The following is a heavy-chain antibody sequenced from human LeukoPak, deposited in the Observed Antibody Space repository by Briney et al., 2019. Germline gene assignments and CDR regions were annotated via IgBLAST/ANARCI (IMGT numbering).Heavy chain of an antibody. CDR3: ATGQYQLLYGGYYYGMDV. CDR1: GYTLTELS. D-gene: IGHD2-2*02. Sequence: ASVKVSCKVSGYTLTELSMHWVRQAPGNGLEWMGGFDPEDGETIYAQKFQGRVTMTEDTSTDTAYMELSSLRSEDTAVYYCATGQYQLLYGGYYYGMDVWGQGTTVTVSS. V-gene: IGHV1-24*01. J-gene: IGHJ6*02. CDR2: FDPEDGET.